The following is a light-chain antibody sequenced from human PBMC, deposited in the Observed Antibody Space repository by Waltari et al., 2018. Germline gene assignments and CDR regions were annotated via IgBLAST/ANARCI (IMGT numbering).Light chain of an antibody. CDR3: SAFAGSNNFGV. CDR2: AVN. CDR1: SRDIGGSNL. V-gene: IGLV2-8*01. J-gene: IGLJ3*02. Sequence: QSALTQPPPASGSPGQSVTISRTGPSRDIGGSNLVSCYQQRPGNAPRFLIYAVNKRPSGVSDRFSGSKSGNTASLTVSGLHPDDEATYYCSAFAGSNNFGVFGGGTKLTVL.